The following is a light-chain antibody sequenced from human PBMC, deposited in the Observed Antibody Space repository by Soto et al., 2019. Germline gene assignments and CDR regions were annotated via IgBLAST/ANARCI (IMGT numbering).Light chain of an antibody. J-gene: IGKJ4*01. CDR1: QSVSSY. Sequence: EIVLTQSPATLSLSPGERATLSCRASQSVSSYLAWYQQKPSQAPRLLIYDASNRATGIPARFSGSGSGTDFTLTISSLEPEDFAVYYCQQRSKWPFTFGGGTKVDIK. CDR3: QQRSKWPFT. CDR2: DAS. V-gene: IGKV3-11*01.